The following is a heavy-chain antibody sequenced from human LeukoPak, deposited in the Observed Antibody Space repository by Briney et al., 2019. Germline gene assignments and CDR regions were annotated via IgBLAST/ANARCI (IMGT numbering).Heavy chain of an antibody. D-gene: IGHD2-2*01. V-gene: IGHV4-34*01. CDR2: INHSGST. J-gene: IGHJ4*02. Sequence: PSETLSLTCAAYGGSFSGYYWSWIRQPPGKGLEWIGEINHSGSTNYNPSLKSRVTISVDTSKNQFSLKLSSVTAADTAVYYCARADIVVVPAAHKVGFDYWGQGTLVTVSS. CDR3: ARADIVVVPAAHKVGFDY. CDR1: GGSFSGYY.